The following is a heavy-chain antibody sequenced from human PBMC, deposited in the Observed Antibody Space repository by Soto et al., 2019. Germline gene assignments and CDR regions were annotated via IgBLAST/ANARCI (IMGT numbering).Heavy chain of an antibody. Sequence: WGSLRLSCAASGFTFSRYALSWVRQAPGRGLDWVSGITGSGSITYYAASVKGRFTISRHHSKNTVYLQMNSLRAEDKALYYCVRIVGGSGWQDNGFDIWGQGTMVTVSS. D-gene: IGHD6-19*01. CDR3: VRIVGGSGWQDNGFDI. CDR1: GFTFSRYA. CDR2: ITGSGSIT. V-gene: IGHV3-23*01. J-gene: IGHJ3*02.